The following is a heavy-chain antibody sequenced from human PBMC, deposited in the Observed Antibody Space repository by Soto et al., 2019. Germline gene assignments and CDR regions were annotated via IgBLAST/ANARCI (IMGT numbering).Heavy chain of an antibody. Sequence: QVQLVQSGAEVKKPGSSVKVSCKASGGTFSSYAISWVRQAPGQGLEWMGGILPIFGTANYAQKFQGRVTITADESTSTAYMELSSLRSEDTAVYYCALAPDYEYYYDSSGYSNWFDPWGQGTLVTVSS. J-gene: IGHJ5*02. D-gene: IGHD3-22*01. CDR1: GGTFSSYA. CDR2: ILPIFGTA. V-gene: IGHV1-69*01. CDR3: ALAPDYEYYYDSSGYSNWFDP.